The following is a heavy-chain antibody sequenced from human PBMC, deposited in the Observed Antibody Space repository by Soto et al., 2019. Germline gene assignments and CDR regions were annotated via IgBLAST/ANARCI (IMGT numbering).Heavy chain of an antibody. D-gene: IGHD3-10*01. J-gene: IGHJ4*02. Sequence: AETLSLTCTASGASIIIDEYHWGWIRQPPGKGLEWIGSVKSSGTYYSPSLRSRITVSVDTSNNQFSLNLRSVTAADTATYYCVRLGDSWGQGALVTVSS. CDR3: VRLGDS. CDR1: GASIIIDEYH. CDR2: VKSSGT. V-gene: IGHV4-39*01.